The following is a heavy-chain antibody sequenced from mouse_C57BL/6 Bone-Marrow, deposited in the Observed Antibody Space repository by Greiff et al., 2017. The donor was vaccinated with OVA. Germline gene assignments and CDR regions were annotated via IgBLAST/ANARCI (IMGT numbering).Heavy chain of an antibody. CDR1: GFSLTSYG. D-gene: IGHD2-5*01. J-gene: IGHJ4*01. CDR3: ASYSNYPRFYSMDY. Sequence: VQVVESGPGLVQPSQSLSITCTVSGFSLTSYGVHWVRQSPGKGLEWLGVIWSGGSTDYNAAFISRLSISKDNSKSQVFFKMNSLQADDTAIYYCASYSNYPRFYSMDYWGQGTSVTVSS. CDR2: IWSGGST. V-gene: IGHV2-2*01.